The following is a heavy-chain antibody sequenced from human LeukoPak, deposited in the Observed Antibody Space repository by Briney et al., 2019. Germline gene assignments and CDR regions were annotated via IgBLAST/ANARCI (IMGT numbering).Heavy chain of an antibody. CDR1: GDSIISSDYY. Sequence: SETLSLTCTVSGDSIISSDYYWGWVRQSPGRGLEWIGSMHLGGSIYNNTNLKSRATILLDTSENQFSLNLNSVTAADTAVYLCARGITTFGVAGYYFDYWGQGALLTVSS. D-gene: IGHD3-3*01. CDR3: ARGITTFGVAGYYFDY. V-gene: IGHV4-39*01. J-gene: IGHJ4*02. CDR2: MHLGGSI.